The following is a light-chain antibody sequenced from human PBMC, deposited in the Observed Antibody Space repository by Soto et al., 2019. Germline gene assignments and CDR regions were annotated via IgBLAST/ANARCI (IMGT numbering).Light chain of an antibody. CDR1: SSNIGSNT. CDR3: ASWADSLNGVV. CDR2: SNN. J-gene: IGLJ2*01. V-gene: IGLV1-44*01. Sequence: QLVLTQPPSASGTPGQRVTISCSGSSSNIGSNTVTWYQQLPGTAPKLLIYSNNQRPSGVSDRFSGSKSGTSASLAISGLQAEDEADYYCASWADSLNGVVFGAGTKLTVL.